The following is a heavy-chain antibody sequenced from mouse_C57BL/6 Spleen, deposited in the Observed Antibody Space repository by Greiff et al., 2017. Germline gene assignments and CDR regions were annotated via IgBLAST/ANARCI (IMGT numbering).Heavy chain of an antibody. V-gene: IGHV1-59*01. J-gene: IGHJ2*01. CDR1: GYTFTSYW. Sequence: QVQLQQPGAELVRPGTSVKLSCKASGYTFTSYWMHWVKQRPGQGLEWIGVIDPSDSYTNYNQKFKGKATLTVDTSSSTAYMQLSSLTSEDSAVYCCARNLTLYGDYWGQGTTLTVSS. CDR3: ARNLTLYGDY. CDR2: IDPSDSYT. D-gene: IGHD1-1*01.